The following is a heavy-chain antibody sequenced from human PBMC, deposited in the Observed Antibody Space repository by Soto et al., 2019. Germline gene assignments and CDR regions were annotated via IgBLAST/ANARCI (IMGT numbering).Heavy chain of an antibody. Sequence: SETLSLTCAVYGGSFSGYYWSWIRQPPGKGLEWIGEINHSGSTNYNPSLKSRVTISVDTSKNQFSLKLSSVTAADTAVYYCARGRRYYYGSGSYWFDPWGRGTLVTVSS. CDR3: ARGRRYYYGSGSYWFDP. CDR2: INHSGST. D-gene: IGHD3-10*01. J-gene: IGHJ5*02. CDR1: GGSFSGYY. V-gene: IGHV4-34*01.